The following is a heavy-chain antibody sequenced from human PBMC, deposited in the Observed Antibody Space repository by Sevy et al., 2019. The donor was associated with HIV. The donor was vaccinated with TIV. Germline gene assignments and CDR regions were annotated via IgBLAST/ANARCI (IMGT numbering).Heavy chain of an antibody. CDR2: INGHNGNT. J-gene: IGHJ4*02. CDR1: GYIFTSYG. D-gene: IGHD3-22*01. Sequence: ASVKVSCKASGYIFTSYGISWVRQAPRQELEWIGWINGHNGNTNYVQNLQGRVTMTTDTSTNTAYMELRSLRSDDTAVYYCARDGYDGSGYQRGLFDFWGQGTLVTVSS. V-gene: IGHV1-18*01. CDR3: ARDGYDGSGYQRGLFDF.